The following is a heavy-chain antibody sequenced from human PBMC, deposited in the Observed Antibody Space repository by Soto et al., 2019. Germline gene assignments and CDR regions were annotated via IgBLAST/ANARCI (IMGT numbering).Heavy chain of an antibody. V-gene: IGHV1-69*04. CDR3: ARNGDLYGPVDY. CDR1: GGTFSSYA. CDR2: IIPILGIA. Sequence: ASVKVSCKASGGTFSSYAISWVRQAPGQGLEWMGRIIPILGIANYAQKFQGRVTITADKSTSTAYMELSSLRSEDTAVYYCARNGDLYGPVDYWGQGTLVTVSS. D-gene: IGHD3-10*01. J-gene: IGHJ4*02.